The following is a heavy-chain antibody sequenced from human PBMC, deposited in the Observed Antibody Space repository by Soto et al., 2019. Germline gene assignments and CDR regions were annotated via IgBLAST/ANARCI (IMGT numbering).Heavy chain of an antibody. CDR3: ARGTSGYSF. Sequence: PGGSLRLSCAASGLDVSTNYMNWVRQAPGKGLEWVSMIYSSGTTYYADSVKGRFSISRDKSKNTLYLQMNSLRADDTAVYYCARGTSGYSFWGQGTLVTVSS. D-gene: IGHD3-22*01. CDR2: IYSSGTT. V-gene: IGHV3-53*01. J-gene: IGHJ4*02. CDR1: GLDVSTNY.